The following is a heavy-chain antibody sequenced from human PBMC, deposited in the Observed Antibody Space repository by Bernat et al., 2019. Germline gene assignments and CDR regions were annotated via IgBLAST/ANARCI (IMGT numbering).Heavy chain of an antibody. D-gene: IGHD3-16*01. V-gene: IGHV3-48*01. CDR1: GFTFSSYS. CDR2: ISSSSSTI. Sequence: EVQLVESGGGLVQPGGSLRLSCAASGFTFSSYSMNWVRQAPGKGLEWVSYISSSSSTIYYADSVKGRFTISRDNAKNSLYLQMNSLRAEDTAMYYCAREGTGGADAFDIWGQGTMVTVSS. J-gene: IGHJ3*02. CDR3: AREGTGGADAFDI.